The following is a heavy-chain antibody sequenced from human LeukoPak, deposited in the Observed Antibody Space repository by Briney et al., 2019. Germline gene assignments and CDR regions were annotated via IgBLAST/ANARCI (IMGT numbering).Heavy chain of an antibody. CDR1: GFTFSSYS. D-gene: IGHD4-11*01. J-gene: IGHJ4*02. CDR3: AKEVTVTKVSVTLMIDY. V-gene: IGHV3-21*04. CDR2: IGSSSSYI. Sequence: GGSLRLSCAASGFTFSSYSMNWVRQAPGKGLEWASSIGSSSSYIYYADSVKGRFTISRDNSKNTLNLHMNSLRAEDTAVYYCAKEVTVTKVSVTLMIDYWGQGTLVTVSS.